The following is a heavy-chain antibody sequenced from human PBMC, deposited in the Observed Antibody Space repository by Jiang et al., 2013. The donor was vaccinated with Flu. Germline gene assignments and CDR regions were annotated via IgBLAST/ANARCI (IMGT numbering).Heavy chain of an antibody. V-gene: IGHV4-59*08. CDR2: VYYSGST. J-gene: IGHJ4*02. CDR1: GGSISSYS. CDR3: ARPQYFGEFPPGY. Sequence: GPGLVKPSETLSLTCTVSGGSISSYSWSWIRQPPGKGLEWIGYVYYSGSTNYSPSLKSRVTISVDTSKNQFSLKLRSVTAADTAVYYCARPQYFGEFPPGYWGQGTLVTVSS. D-gene: IGHD3-10*01.